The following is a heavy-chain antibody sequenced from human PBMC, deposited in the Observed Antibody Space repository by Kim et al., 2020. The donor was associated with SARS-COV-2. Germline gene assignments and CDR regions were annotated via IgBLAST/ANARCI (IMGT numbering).Heavy chain of an antibody. V-gene: IGHV3-73*01. CDR2: IRSKANSYAT. J-gene: IGHJ3*02. CDR1: GFTLSGST. CDR3: ARVNPIAGGWYDAFD. D-gene: IGHD6-19*01. Sequence: GGSLRLSCAASGFTLSGSTVHWVRQASGKGLEWVGRIRSKANSYATAYAASVQNRFTISRDESKHTAYLQMNSLKTEDTAVYYCARVNPIAGGWYDAFD.